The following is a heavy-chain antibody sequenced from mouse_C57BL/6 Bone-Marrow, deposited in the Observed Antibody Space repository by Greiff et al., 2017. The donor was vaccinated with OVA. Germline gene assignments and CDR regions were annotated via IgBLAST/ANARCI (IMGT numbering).Heavy chain of an antibody. CDR2: IDPENGDT. CDR1: GFNIKDDY. V-gene: IGHV14-4*01. J-gene: IGHJ3*01. D-gene: IGHD4-1*01. CDR3: TMNWDVFAY. Sequence: EVKLMESGAELVRPGASVKLSCTASGFNIKDDYMHWVKQRPEQGLEWIGWIDPENGDTEYASKFQGKATITADTSSNTAYLQLSSQTSEDTAVYYCTMNWDVFAYWGQGTLVTVSA.